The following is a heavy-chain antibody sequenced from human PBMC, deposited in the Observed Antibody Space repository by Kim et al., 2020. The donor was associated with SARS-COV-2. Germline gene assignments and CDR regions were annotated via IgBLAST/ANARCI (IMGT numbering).Heavy chain of an antibody. CDR2: ISSSSSTI. J-gene: IGHJ6*02. V-gene: IGHV3-48*01. D-gene: IGHD3-3*01. CDR1: GFTFSSYS. CDR3: AKGLLRFLEWLTYGMDV. Sequence: GGSLRLSCAASGFTFSSYSMNWVRQAPGKGLEWVSYISSSSSTIYYADSVKGRFTISRDNSKNTLYLQMNSLRAEDTAVYYCAKGLLRFLEWLTYGMDVWGQGTTVTVSS.